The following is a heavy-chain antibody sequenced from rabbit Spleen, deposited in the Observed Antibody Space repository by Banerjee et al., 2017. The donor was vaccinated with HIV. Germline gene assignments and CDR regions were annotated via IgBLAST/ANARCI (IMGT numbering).Heavy chain of an antibody. CDR3: VRDRANIGGDYGPYYFDL. Sequence: QEQLVESGGGLVQPGGSLKLSCKASGFDFSNYGVSWVRQAPGKGLEWIGYIEPIFGNTYYANWVNGRFTISSHNAQNTLFLQLSSLTAADTATYFCVRDRANIGGDYGPYYFDLWGQGTLVTVS. CDR1: GFDFSNYG. J-gene: IGHJ4*01. D-gene: IGHD2-1*01. CDR2: IEPIFGNT. V-gene: IGHV1S47*01.